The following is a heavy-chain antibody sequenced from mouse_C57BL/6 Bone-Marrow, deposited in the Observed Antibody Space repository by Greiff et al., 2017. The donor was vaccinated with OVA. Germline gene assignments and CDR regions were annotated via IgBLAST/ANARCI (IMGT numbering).Heavy chain of an antibody. J-gene: IGHJ2*01. CDR3: AREVDYAYDVFDY. D-gene: IGHD2-2*01. V-gene: IGHV1-75*01. CDR1: GYTFTDYY. CDR2: IFPGSGST. Sequence: VQLQQSGPELVKPGASVKISCKASGYTFTDYYINWVKQRPGQGLEWTGWIFPGSGSTYYNEKFKGKATLTVDKSSSTAYMLLSSLTSEDSAVYFCAREVDYAYDVFDYWGQGTTLTVSS.